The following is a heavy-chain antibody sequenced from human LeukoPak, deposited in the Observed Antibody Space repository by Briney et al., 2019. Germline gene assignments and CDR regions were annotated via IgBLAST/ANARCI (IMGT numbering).Heavy chain of an antibody. Sequence: SETLSLTCAVSNYSISSGYYWGWIRQPPGKGLEWIGSIYHRGNTYYNPSLKSRVTISVDTSKNQFSLKLSSVTAEDTAVFYCARIRMITFGGVIVRTYYFDYWGQGTLVIVSS. D-gene: IGHD3-16*02. V-gene: IGHV4-38-2*01. J-gene: IGHJ4*02. CDR2: IYHRGNT. CDR3: ARIRMITFGGVIVRTYYFDY. CDR1: NYSISSGYY.